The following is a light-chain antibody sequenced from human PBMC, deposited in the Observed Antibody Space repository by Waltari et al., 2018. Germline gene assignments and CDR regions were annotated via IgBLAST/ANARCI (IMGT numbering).Light chain of an antibody. Sequence: QLALTQSPSASASLGASVKLTCTLSSGHSSNVIAWLQQQPERGPRYLMKINSDGIHSKGDEIPDRFSGSSSGAERYLTISSVQPEDEADYYCQTGGHGTWVFGGGTKLTVL. J-gene: IGLJ3*02. CDR3: QTGGHGTWV. CDR2: INSDGIH. V-gene: IGLV4-69*01. CDR1: SGHSSNV.